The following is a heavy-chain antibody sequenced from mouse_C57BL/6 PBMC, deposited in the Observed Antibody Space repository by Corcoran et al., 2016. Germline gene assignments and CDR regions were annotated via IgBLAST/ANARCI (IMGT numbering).Heavy chain of an antibody. Sequence: EVQLQQSVAELVRPGASVKLSCTASGFNIKNTYMHWVKQRPEQGLGWIGRIDHANGNTKYAPKIQGKATITADTSYNTDYLQHSSVASEDTAIYYWASCSSPCYYAMDYCGQGSSATVSS. V-gene: IGHV14-3*01. J-gene: IGHJ4*01. D-gene: IGHD1-1*01. CDR3: ASCSSPCYYAMDY. CDR2: IDHANGNT. CDR1: GFNIKNTY.